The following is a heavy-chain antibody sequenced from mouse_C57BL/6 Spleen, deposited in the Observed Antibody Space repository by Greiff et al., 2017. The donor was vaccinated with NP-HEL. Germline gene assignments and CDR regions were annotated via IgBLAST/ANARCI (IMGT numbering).Heavy chain of an antibody. Sequence: QVQLQQPGAELVKPGASVKLSCKASGYTFTSYWMHWVKQRPGQGLEWIGMIHPTSSSTNYNEKFKGKATLTVAKSSSTAYMQLSSLTSEDSAVFYYARANSGCTTNYGGQGTTLTVSS. CDR3: ARANSGCTTNY. J-gene: IGHJ2*01. V-gene: IGHV1-64*01. CDR1: GYTFTSYW. D-gene: IGHD5-1*01. CDR2: IHPTSSST.